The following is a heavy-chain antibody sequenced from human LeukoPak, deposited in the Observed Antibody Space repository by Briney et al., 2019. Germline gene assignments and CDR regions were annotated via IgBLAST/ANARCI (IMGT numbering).Heavy chain of an antibody. J-gene: IGHJ6*02. CDR3: ARQDYSYYVMDV. CDR1: GYSFSNYW. Sequence: GESLKISCKGSGYSFSNYWIAWVRQMPGKGLEWMGIIFPTDADTRYSPSFQGQVTISADTPFSTAYLQWSSLQASDTAIYYCARQDYSYYVMDVWGQGTTVTVSS. V-gene: IGHV5-51*01. CDR2: IFPTDADT.